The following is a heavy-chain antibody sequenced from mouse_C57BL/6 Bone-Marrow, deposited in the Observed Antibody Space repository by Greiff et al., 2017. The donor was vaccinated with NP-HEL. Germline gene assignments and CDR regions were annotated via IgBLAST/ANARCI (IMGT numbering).Heavy chain of an antibody. CDR3: ASHYYGSGYVDWFAY. Sequence: VKLQQSGAELARPGASVKLSCKASGYTFTSYGISWVKQSTGQGLEWIGEIYPRSGNTYYNEKFKGKATLTADKSSNTAYMELRSLTSEDSAVYFCASHYYGSGYVDWFAYWGQGTLVTVSA. CDR1: GYTFTSYG. V-gene: IGHV1-81*01. D-gene: IGHD1-1*01. CDR2: IYPRSGNT. J-gene: IGHJ3*01.